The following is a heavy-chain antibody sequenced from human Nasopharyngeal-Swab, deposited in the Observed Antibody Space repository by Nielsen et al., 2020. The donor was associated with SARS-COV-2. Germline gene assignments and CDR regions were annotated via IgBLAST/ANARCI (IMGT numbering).Heavy chain of an antibody. J-gene: IGHJ5*02. Sequence: GESLKISCAASGFTFDNYEMNWVRQAPGKGLEWGSYISTSGTTIHYADSVRGRFTISRDNAKKSLYLQMNSLRAEDTAVYYCARASRGWSWGQGTLVTVSS. CDR1: GFTFDNYE. CDR3: ARASRGWS. D-gene: IGHD6-19*01. CDR2: ISTSGTTI. V-gene: IGHV3-48*03.